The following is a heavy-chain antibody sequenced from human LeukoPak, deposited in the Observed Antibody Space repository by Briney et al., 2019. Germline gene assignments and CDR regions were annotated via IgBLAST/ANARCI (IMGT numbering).Heavy chain of an antibody. J-gene: IGHJ2*01. D-gene: IGHD1-14*01. CDR3: ARDNNPPFWYFDL. Sequence: PGGSLRLSCAASGFTFSSYGMSWVRQAPGKTLEWVSYISGSSDTIYYADSVKGRFTISRDNAQNSLYLQMNTLRAEDTAVYYCARDNNPPFWYFDLWGRGALVTVSS. V-gene: IGHV3-48*01. CDR2: ISGSSDTI. CDR1: GFTFSSYG.